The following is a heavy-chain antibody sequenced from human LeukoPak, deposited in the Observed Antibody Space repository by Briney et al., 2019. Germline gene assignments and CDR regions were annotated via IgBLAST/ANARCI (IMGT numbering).Heavy chain of an antibody. CDR1: GFAFSFYD. D-gene: IGHD6-19*01. J-gene: IGHJ2*01. Sequence: GGSLRLSCAASGFAFSFYDMQWVRHAPGKGLEWVSGIATNGDTFYSGSVKGRFTISRENAQNSLFLQMNNLRAGDTAVYYCARDRGTGWPYWHFDLWGRGTLVTVSS. V-gene: IGHV3-13*01. CDR2: IATNGDT. CDR3: ARDRGTGWPYWHFDL.